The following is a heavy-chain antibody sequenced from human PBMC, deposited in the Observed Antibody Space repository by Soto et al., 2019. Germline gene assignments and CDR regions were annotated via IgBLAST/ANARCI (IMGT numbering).Heavy chain of an antibody. V-gene: IGHV4-31*03. D-gene: IGHD3-22*01. Sequence: QVQLQESGPGLVKPSQTLSLTCTVSGDSISNGRYYWSWIRQHPGKALEWIGYISYSGRPYYNPALKGRLNVSLDTSENQFSLKLSFVTAADTAIYYGARAREYYDSEFDPWGQGTLVSVSS. CDR2: ISYSGRP. J-gene: IGHJ5*02. CDR1: GDSISNGRYY. CDR3: ARAREYYDSEFDP.